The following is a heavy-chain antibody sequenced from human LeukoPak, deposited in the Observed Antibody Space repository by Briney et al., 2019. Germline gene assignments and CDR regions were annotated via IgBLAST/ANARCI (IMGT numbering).Heavy chain of an antibody. CDR2: IIISGGNR. CDR1: GFTFGSYA. J-gene: IGHJ4*02. CDR3: AKNRGSTWFSPLDS. V-gene: IGHV3-23*01. Sequence: GGSLRLSCAASGFTFGSYAMSWVRQAPGKGLDWVSSIIISGGNRYYADSVKGRFTISRDNSKNTLFLQMNSPKAEDTGIYYCAKNRGSTWFSPLDSWGQGTVVTVSS. D-gene: IGHD6-13*01.